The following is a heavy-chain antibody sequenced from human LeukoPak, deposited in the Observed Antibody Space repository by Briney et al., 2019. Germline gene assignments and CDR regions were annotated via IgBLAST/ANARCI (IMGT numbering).Heavy chain of an antibody. CDR2: IYYSGST. CDR1: GGSISSGDYY. J-gene: IGHJ5*02. D-gene: IGHD3-10*01. Sequence: SETLSLTCTVFGGSISSGDYYWSWIRQPPGKGLEWIGHIYYSGSTYYNPSLKSRVTISVDTSKNQFSLKLSSMTAADTAVYYCARDRWFGEYNWFDPWGQGTLVTVSS. CDR3: ARDRWFGEYNWFDP. V-gene: IGHV4-30-4*01.